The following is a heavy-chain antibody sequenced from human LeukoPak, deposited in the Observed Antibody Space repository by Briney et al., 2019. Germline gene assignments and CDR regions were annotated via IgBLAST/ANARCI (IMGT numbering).Heavy chain of an antibody. J-gene: IGHJ6*03. CDR3: ATIYCSSTSCYEDYYYYMDV. Sequence: GASVKVSCKASGYTFTDYYMHWVQQAPGKGLEWMGRVDPEDGETIYAEKFQVRVTITADTSTDTAYMELSSLRSEDTAVYYCATIYCSSTSCYEDYYYYMDVWGKGTTVTVSS. D-gene: IGHD2-2*01. CDR1: GYTFTDYY. V-gene: IGHV1-69-2*01. CDR2: VDPEDGET.